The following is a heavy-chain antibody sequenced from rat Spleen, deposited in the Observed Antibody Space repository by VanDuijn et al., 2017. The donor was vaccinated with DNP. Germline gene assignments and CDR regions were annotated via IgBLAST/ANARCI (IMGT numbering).Heavy chain of an antibody. D-gene: IGHD1-11*01. J-gene: IGHJ1*01. V-gene: IGHV5-31*01. CDR2: ISNTGDNT. Sequence: EVQLVESGGGLVQPGRSLKLSCVASGFIFSNYWMTWIRQAPGKGLEWVASISNTGDNTYYSESVKGRFTISRDNAKSTLYLQMDSLRVEDTATYYWATSPANYGDWYFDFWGPGTMVTVSS. CDR3: ATSPANYGDWYFDF. CDR1: GFIFSNYW.